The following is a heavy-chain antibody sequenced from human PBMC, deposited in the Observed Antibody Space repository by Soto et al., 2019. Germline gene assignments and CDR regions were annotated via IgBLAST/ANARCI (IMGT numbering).Heavy chain of an antibody. J-gene: IGHJ6*02. CDR2: TNPNNGDT. CDR3: ASGAYDFPPRGVVRGPFYYHSMDV. D-gene: IGHD5-12*01. Sequence: ASVKVSCKVSGDTFIVHYIHWMRQAPGKGLEWIGWTNPNNGDTKYAQNFQGRVTMTRDRSITTVYVELSSLRSDDTAVYFCASGAYDFPPRGVVRGPFYYHSMDVWGQGTTVTVSS. CDR1: GDTFIVHY. V-gene: IGHV1-2*02.